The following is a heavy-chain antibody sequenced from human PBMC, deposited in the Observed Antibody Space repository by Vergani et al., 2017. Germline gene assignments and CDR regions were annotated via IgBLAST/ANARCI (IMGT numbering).Heavy chain of an antibody. CDR1: GGYIRSSRYY. V-gene: IGHV4-39*07. CDR3: ARLARGGSSPDY. D-gene: IGHD2-15*01. Sequence: QLQLQESGPGLVKPSETLSLTCTVSGGYIRSSRYYWGWIRKPPGKGLEWIGSIYYSGSTYYNPSLKSRVTISVDTSKNQFSRKLSSVTAADTAVYYWARLARGGSSPDYWGQGTLVTVSS. J-gene: IGHJ4*02. CDR2: IYYSGST.